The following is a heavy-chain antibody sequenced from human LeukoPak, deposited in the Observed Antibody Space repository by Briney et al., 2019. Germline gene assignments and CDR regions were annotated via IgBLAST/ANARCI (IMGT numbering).Heavy chain of an antibody. J-gene: IGHJ6*02. CDR3: ARNTYYDFWSGYPAYYYYGMDV. CDR2: IYYSGST. V-gene: IGHV4-59*01. D-gene: IGHD3-3*01. Sequence: SETLSLTCTVSGGSISSYYWSWIRQPPGKGLEWIRYIYYSGSTNYNPSLKSRVTISVDTSKNQFSLKLSSVTAADTAVYYCARNTYYDFWSGYPAYYYYGMDVWGQGTTVTVSS. CDR1: GGSISSYY.